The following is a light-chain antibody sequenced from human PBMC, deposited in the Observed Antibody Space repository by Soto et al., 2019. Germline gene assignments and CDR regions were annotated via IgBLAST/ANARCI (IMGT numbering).Light chain of an antibody. V-gene: IGLV3-1*01. CDR2: EDT. J-gene: IGLJ2*01. CDR3: QAWDSSSVV. CDR1: KLGAKY. Sequence: SYELTQSPSVSVSPGQTATITCSGDKLGAKYAYWYQQKPGQSPVVVIYEDTKRPSGIPERFSGSNSGNTATLTISGTQAMDEADYYCQAWDSSSVVFGGGTKLTVL.